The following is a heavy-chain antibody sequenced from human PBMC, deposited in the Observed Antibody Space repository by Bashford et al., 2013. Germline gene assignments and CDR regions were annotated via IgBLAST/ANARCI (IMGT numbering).Heavy chain of an antibody. CDR2: IKSKTDGGTT. CDR3: LKTSGPWC. D-gene: IGHD2-8*02. V-gene: IGHV3-15*01. Sequence: VRQAPGKGLEWVGRIKSKTDGGTTDYAAPVKGRFTISRDDSKNTLYLQMNSLKTEDTAVYYCLKTSGPWCWGQGPWSPSPQ. J-gene: IGHJ1*01.